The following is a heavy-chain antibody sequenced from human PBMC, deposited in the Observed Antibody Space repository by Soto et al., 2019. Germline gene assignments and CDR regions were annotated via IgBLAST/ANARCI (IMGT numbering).Heavy chain of an antibody. Sequence: QVQLVESGGGVVQPGRSLRLSCGASGFTFTNYGMHWVRQAPGKGLEWVAVIWYDGSNKYYADSVKGRFTIFKDNSQNTLYLQMNNLRAEDTAMYYCTRDPYGGSRYYFDSWGQGTLVTVSS. CDR3: TRDPYGGSRYYFDS. V-gene: IGHV3-33*01. CDR1: GFTFTNYG. J-gene: IGHJ4*02. CDR2: IWYDGSNK. D-gene: IGHD1-26*01.